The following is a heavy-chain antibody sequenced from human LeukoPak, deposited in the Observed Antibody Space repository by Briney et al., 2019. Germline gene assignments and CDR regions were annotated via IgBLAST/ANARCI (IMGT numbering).Heavy chain of an antibody. Sequence: ASVKVSCKASGGTFNSYAISWVRQAPGQGLEWMGGIIPIFGTANYAQKFQGRVTMTRNTSISTAYMELSSLRPEDTAVYYCARHFGTGDNFDYWGQGTLLIVSS. D-gene: IGHD1-1*01. CDR3: ARHFGTGDNFDY. CDR1: GGTFNSYA. J-gene: IGHJ4*02. CDR2: IIPIFGTA. V-gene: IGHV1-69*05.